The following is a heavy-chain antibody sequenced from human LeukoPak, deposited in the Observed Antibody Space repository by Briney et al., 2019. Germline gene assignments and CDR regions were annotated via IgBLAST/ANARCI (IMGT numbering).Heavy chain of an antibody. CDR3: AHIFRTVTTPLRWFDP. D-gene: IGHD4-17*01. CDR1: GFSLSTGGVG. Sequence: SGPTLVNPTQTLTLTCSFSGFSLSTGGVGVSWIRQPPGKALEWLALIYWNDDKYYSPSLNSRLTITKDTSKNQVVLTMANMDPVDIATYYCAHIFRTVTTPLRWFDPWGQGTLVTVSS. V-gene: IGHV2-5*01. CDR2: IYWNDDK. J-gene: IGHJ5*02.